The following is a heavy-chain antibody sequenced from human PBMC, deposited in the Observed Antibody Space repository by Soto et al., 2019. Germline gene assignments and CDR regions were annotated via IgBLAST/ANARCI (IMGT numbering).Heavy chain of an antibody. D-gene: IGHD3-22*01. CDR2: ISGSGGST. CDR3: AHRLENYYDSSGYYYYFDY. Sequence: GGSLRLSCAASGFTFSSYAMSWVRQAPGKGLEWVSAISGSGGSTYYADSVKSRLTITKDTSKNQVVLTMTNMDPVDTATYYCAHRLENYYDSSGYYYYFDYWGQGTLVTVSS. V-gene: IGHV3-23*01. J-gene: IGHJ4*02. CDR1: GFTFSSYA.